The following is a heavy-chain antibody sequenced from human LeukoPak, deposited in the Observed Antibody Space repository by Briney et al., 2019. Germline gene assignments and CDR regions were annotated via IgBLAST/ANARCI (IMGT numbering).Heavy chain of an antibody. V-gene: IGHV5-51*01. D-gene: IGHD6-13*01. CDR2: IYPGDSTT. Sequence: GESLKISCKGSGYSFTNYWIGWVRRLPGKGLEWMGIIYPGDSTTRYSPSFQGQVTISADKSITTAFLQWSSLTASDTAMYYCARCDGSSWRSCRWIDTWGQGTLVTVSS. CDR3: ARCDGSSWRSCRWIDT. CDR1: GYSFTNYW. J-gene: IGHJ5*02.